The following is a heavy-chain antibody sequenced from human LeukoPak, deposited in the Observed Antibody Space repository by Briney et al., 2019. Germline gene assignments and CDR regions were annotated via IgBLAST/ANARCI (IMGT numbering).Heavy chain of an antibody. CDR2: IYYSGST. Sequence: PSETLSLTCTVSGGSISSSSYYWGWIRQPPGKGLEWIGSIYYSGSTYYNPSLKSRVTISVDTSKNQFSLKLSSVTAADTAVYYCASRLRGLLLGEYHYFDYWGQGTQVTVSS. J-gene: IGHJ4*02. CDR3: ASRLRGLLLGEYHYFDY. V-gene: IGHV4-39*01. D-gene: IGHD3-22*01. CDR1: GGSISSSSYY.